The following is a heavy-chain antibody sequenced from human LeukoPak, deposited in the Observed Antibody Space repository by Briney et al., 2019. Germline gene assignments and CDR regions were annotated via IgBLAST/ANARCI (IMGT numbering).Heavy chain of an antibody. CDR1: GGPFSGYY. V-gene: IGHV4-34*01. CDR3: ARGPQYSGSPAPGYFDY. D-gene: IGHD1-26*01. CDR2: INHSGST. Sequence: SETLSLTCAVYGGPFSGYYWSCIRHPPGKGLEWIGEINHSGSTNYNPSLKSRVTISVDTSKNQFSLKLSSVTAADTAVYYCARGPQYSGSPAPGYFDYWGQGTLVTVSS. J-gene: IGHJ4*02.